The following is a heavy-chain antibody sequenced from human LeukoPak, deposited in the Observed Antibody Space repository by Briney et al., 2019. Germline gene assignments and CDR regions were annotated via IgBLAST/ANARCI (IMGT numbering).Heavy chain of an antibody. CDR1: GGTFSSYA. J-gene: IGHJ4*02. V-gene: IGHV1-8*02. CDR2: MNPNSGNT. CDR3: ARVYGSGSYSCPH. D-gene: IGHD3-10*01. Sequence: GASVKVSCKASGGTFSSYAISWVRQAPGQGLEWMGWMNPNSGNTGYAQKFQGRVTMTRNTSISTAYMELSSLRSEDTAVYYCARVYGSGSYSCPHWGQGTLVTVSS.